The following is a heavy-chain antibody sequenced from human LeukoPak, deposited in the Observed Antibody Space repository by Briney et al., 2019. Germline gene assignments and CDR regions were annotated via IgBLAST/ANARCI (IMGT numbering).Heavy chain of an antibody. CDR2: IDTSGNT. V-gene: IGHV4-4*07. Sequence: ASETLSLTCIVSGGSIRSFYWSWIRQPAGKGLEWIGRIDTSGNTNYNPSLKSRLTMSVDTSKNQFSLKLNSVTAADTAVYYCARDLGGGWFDPWGQGTLVTVSS. CDR3: ARDLGGGWFDP. J-gene: IGHJ5*02. CDR1: GGSIRSFY.